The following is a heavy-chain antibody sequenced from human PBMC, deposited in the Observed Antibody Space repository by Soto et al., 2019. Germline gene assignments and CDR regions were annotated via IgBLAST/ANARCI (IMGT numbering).Heavy chain of an antibody. CDR2: IYYSGST. D-gene: IGHD6-6*01. Sequence: QVQLQESGPGLVKPSETLSLTCTVSGGSVSSGSYYWSWIRQPPGKGLEWVGYIYYSGSTNYNPSLKSRVTISVDTSKNQFSLRLSSVTAADTAVYYCARDSSSSFWDYWGQGTLVTVSS. CDR1: GGSVSSGSYY. J-gene: IGHJ4*02. CDR3: ARDSSSSFWDY. V-gene: IGHV4-61*01.